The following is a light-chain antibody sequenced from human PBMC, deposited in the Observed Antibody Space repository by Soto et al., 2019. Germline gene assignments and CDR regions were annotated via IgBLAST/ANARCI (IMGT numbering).Light chain of an antibody. J-gene: IGLJ2*01. V-gene: IGLV2-23*01. CDR1: TSDIGSYNL. CDR3: CSYTNSSTSV. Sequence: QSALTQPASVSGSPGQSITISCTGATSDIGSYNLVSWYQHPPGKAPKLMIYEGSKRPSGVSARFSGSKSGNTASLTISGLQGDDEADYYCCSYTNSSTSVFGGGIKLTVL. CDR2: EGS.